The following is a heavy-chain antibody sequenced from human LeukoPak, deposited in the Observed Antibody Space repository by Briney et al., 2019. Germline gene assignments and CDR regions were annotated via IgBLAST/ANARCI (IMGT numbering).Heavy chain of an antibody. CDR3: ARSGLVVPAAKGGPNDY. CDR1: GGSFSGYY. J-gene: IGHJ4*02. Sequence: SETLSLTCAVYGGSFSGYYWSWIRQPPGKGLEWIGEINHSGSTNYSPSLKSRVTISVDTSKNQFSLKLSSVTAADTAVYYCARSGLVVPAAKGGPNDYWGQGTLVTVSS. D-gene: IGHD2-2*01. V-gene: IGHV4-34*01. CDR2: INHSGST.